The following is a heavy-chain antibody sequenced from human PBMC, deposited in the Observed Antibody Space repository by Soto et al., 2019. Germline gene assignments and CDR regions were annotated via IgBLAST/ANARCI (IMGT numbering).Heavy chain of an antibody. J-gene: IGHJ4*02. V-gene: IGHV3-23*01. D-gene: IGHD2-15*01. CDR2: INGGGGST. Sequence: EVQLLEAGGDLIQPGGSLRLSCAASGFTFSSYTMTWVRQAPGQGLEWVSAINGGGGSTYYADSVKGRFTIPRDNSKDPLYLQMTSLRAEDTAVYYCAKDKVCSGGSCYYDYWGQGPLVTVSS. CDR1: GFTFSSYT. CDR3: AKDKVCSGGSCYYDY.